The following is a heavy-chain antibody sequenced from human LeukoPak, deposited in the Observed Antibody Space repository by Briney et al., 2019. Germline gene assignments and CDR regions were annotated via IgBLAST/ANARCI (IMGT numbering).Heavy chain of an antibody. D-gene: IGHD6-13*01. Sequence: PGGSLRLSCAASGFTFTNHAMSWVRQAPGKGLEWVSAISGSGGRTYYADSLKGRFTISRDNSRNTLSLQMNSLRAEDTAVYYCANGYSSTWSSVDPWGQGILVTVSS. CDR1: GFTFTNHA. CDR2: ISGSGGRT. V-gene: IGHV3-23*01. CDR3: ANGYSSTWSSVDP. J-gene: IGHJ5*02.